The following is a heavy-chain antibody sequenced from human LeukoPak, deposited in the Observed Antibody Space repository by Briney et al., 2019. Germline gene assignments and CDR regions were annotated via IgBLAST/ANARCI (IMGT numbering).Heavy chain of an antibody. CDR3: ARGSTYADYVFDY. Sequence: SETLSLTCTVSGGSISSGAYYWSWIRQHPGKGLEWIGYILHSGSTYCNPSLKSRITISVDTSKNQFSLNLTSVAAADTAVYYCARGSTYADYVFDYWGQGTLVTVSS. CDR1: GGSISSGAYY. V-gene: IGHV4-31*03. D-gene: IGHD4-17*01. CDR2: ILHSGST. J-gene: IGHJ4*02.